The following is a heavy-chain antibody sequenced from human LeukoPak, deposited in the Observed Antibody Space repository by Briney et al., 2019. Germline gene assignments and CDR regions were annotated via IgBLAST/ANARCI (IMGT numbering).Heavy chain of an antibody. CDR1: GYTFTNNY. V-gene: IGHV1-46*01. Sequence: ASVKVSCKASGYTFTNNYMHWVRQAPGQGLEWMGIINPTGDSTWYAQKFQGRVTMTRDTSISTAYMELSRLRSDDTAVYYCASPGKTLVGFDYWGQGTLVTVSS. CDR3: ASPGKTLVGFDY. D-gene: IGHD1-26*01. CDR2: INPTGDST. J-gene: IGHJ4*02.